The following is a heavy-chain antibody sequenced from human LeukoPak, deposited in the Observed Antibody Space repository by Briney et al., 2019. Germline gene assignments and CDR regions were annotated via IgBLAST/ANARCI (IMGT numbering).Heavy chain of an antibody. CDR2: IYYSGST. V-gene: IGHV4-31*03. CDR1: GGSISIGGYY. Sequence: SQTLSLTCTVSGGSISIGGYYWSWIRQHPGKGLEWIGYIYYSGSTYYNPSLKSRVTISVDTSKNQFSLKLSSVTAADTAVYYCARVGGTVAGTYWFDPWGQGTLVTVSS. D-gene: IGHD6-19*01. CDR3: ARVGGTVAGTYWFDP. J-gene: IGHJ5*02.